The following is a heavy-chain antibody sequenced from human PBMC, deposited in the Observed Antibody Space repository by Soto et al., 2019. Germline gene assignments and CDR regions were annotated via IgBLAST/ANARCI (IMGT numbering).Heavy chain of an antibody. J-gene: IGHJ4*02. Sequence: QAGGSLRLSCAASGFSFGSYAMHWVRQAPGKGLEWVAVISYDGSNTYYADSVKGRFTISRDNSKNTVYMQMNSLRSEDTALYYCARDKAPYSSGWYYFDYWGQGTLVTVSS. D-gene: IGHD6-19*01. CDR3: ARDKAPYSSGWYYFDY. CDR1: GFSFGSYA. V-gene: IGHV3-30-3*01. CDR2: ISYDGSNT.